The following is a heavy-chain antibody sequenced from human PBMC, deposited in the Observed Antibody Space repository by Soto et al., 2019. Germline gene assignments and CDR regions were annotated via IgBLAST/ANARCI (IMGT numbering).Heavy chain of an antibody. V-gene: IGHV3-64*01. CDR1: GFTLSGYA. CDR2: ISSNGVGT. J-gene: IGHJ6*01. Sequence: PGGSLRLSCAASGFTLSGYAVDWVRQAPGKGLEYVSGISSNGVGTYYANSVQGRFTISRDNSKNTVYLQMGSLRPEDMAVYYCARDAYYYGSGSYYQRYGMDGWGQGTTVTVAS. D-gene: IGHD3-10*01. CDR3: ARDAYYYGSGSYYQRYGMDG.